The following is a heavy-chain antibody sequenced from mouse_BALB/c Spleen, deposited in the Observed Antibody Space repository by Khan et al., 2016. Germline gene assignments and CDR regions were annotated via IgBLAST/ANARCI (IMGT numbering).Heavy chain of an antibody. V-gene: IGHV14-3*02. J-gene: IGHJ3*01. Sequence: VQLKQSGAELVKPGASVKLSCTASGFNIKDTYMHWVKQRPEQGLEWIGRIDPANGNTKYDPKFQGKATITADTSSNTAYLQLSSLTSEDTAVYYCASAPYDYDVGFAYWGQGTQVTVSA. CDR2: IDPANGNT. CDR3: ASAPYDYDVGFAY. D-gene: IGHD2-4*01. CDR1: GFNIKDTY.